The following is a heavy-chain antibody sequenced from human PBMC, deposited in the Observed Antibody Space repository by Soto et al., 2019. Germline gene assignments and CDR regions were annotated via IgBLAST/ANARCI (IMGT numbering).Heavy chain of an antibody. D-gene: IGHD2-15*01. CDR3: ARKKGCSGGSCYPYYYYYMDV. Sequence: QVQLQESDPGLVKPSETLSLTCTVSGGSISSYYWSWIRQPPGKGLEWIGYIYYSGSTNYNPSLKSRVTISVDTSKNQFSLKLSSVTAADTAVYYCARKKGCSGGSCYPYYYYYMDVWGKGTTVTVSS. CDR2: IYYSGST. CDR1: GGSISSYY. V-gene: IGHV4-59*01. J-gene: IGHJ6*03.